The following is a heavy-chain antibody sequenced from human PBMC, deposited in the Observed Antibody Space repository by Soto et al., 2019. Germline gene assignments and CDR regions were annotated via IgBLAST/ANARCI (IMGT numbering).Heavy chain of an antibody. J-gene: IGHJ4*02. V-gene: IGHV3-23*01. D-gene: IGHD6-19*01. CDR3: ASRSSGWYFDY. CDR2: ISGSGGST. Sequence: EVQPLESGGGLVQPGGSLRLSCAASGFTFSNYAISWVRQAPGKGLEWVSIISGSGGSTYYADSVKGRFIISRDNSKNTLYLQMNSLRAEDTAVYYCASRSSGWYFDYWGQGTLVTVSS. CDR1: GFTFSNYA.